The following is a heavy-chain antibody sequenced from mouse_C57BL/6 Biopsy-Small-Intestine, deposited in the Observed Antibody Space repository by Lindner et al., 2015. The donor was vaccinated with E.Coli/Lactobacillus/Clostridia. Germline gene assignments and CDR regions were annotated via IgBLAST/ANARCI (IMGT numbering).Heavy chain of an antibody. D-gene: IGHD4-1*01. CDR3: ARRNWEGFYFDY. CDR2: ISSGSSTI. J-gene: IGHJ2*01. V-gene: IGHV5-17*01. Sequence: VQLQESGGGLVEPGGSRKLSCAASGFTFSDYGMHWVRQAPEKGLEWVAYISSGSSTIYYADTVKGRFTISRDNAKNTLFLQMTSLRSEDTAMYYCARRNWEGFYFDYWGQGTTLTVSS. CDR1: GFTFSDYG.